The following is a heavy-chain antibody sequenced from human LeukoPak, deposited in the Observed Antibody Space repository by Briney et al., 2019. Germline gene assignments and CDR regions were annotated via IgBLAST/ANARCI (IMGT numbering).Heavy chain of an antibody. Sequence: GGSLRLSCAASGFTFSSYAMHWVRQAPGKGLEWVAVISYDGSNKYYADSVKGRFTISRDNSKNTLYLQMNSLRAEDTAVYYCASKVYYYDSSGYRTPFDYWGQGTLVTVSS. J-gene: IGHJ4*02. CDR2: ISYDGSNK. V-gene: IGHV3-30*04. D-gene: IGHD3-22*01. CDR1: GFTFSSYA. CDR3: ASKVYYYDSSGYRTPFDY.